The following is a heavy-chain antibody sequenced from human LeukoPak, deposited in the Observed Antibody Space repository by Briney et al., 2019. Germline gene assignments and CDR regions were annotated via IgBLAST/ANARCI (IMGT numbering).Heavy chain of an antibody. V-gene: IGHV3-9*01. D-gene: IGHD6-6*01. CDR1: GFTFDDYA. CDR2: ISWNSGSI. CDR3: AKDMGYSSSSHDAFDI. Sequence: GGSLRLSCAASGFTFDDYAMPWVRQAPGKGLEWVSGISWNSGSIGYADSVKGRFTISRDNAKNSLYLQMNSLRAEDTALYYCAKDMGYSSSSHDAFDIWGQGTMVTVSS. J-gene: IGHJ3*02.